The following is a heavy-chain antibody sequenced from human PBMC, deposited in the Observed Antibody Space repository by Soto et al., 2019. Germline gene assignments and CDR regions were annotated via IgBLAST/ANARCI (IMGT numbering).Heavy chain of an antibody. Sequence: EVQLVESGGGLVQPGGSLRLSCAASGFTFSSYEMNWVRQAPGKGLEWVSYISSSGSTIYYADSVKGRFTISRDNSKNTLYLQMNSLRAEDTAVYYCAKVSIVATLTYYGMDVWGQGTTVTVSS. V-gene: IGHV3-48*03. CDR1: GFTFSSYE. CDR3: AKVSIVATLTYYGMDV. D-gene: IGHD5-12*01. J-gene: IGHJ6*02. CDR2: ISSSGSTI.